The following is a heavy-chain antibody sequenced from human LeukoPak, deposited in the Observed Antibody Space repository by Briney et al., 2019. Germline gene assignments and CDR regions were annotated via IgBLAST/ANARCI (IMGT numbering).Heavy chain of an antibody. CDR1: GGSISNYY. CDR3: EGGGGPSVYYSDVFDI. V-gene: IGHV6-1*01. D-gene: IGHD3-22*01. J-gene: IGHJ3*02. Sequence: SETLSLTCTVSGGSISNYYWNWIRQSPSRGLEWLGRTYYRSKWYNDYAVSVKSRITINPDTSKNQFSLQLNSVTPEDTAVYYCEGGGGPSVYYSDVFDIGGQGTMATV. CDR2: TYYRSKWYN.